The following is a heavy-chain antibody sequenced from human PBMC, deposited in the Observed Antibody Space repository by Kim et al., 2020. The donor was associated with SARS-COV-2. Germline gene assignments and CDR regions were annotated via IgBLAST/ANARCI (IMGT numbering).Heavy chain of an antibody. CDR3: ASDSSGWPNDAFDI. D-gene: IGHD6-19*01. Sequence: NPPLKSRVTISVDTSKNPFSLQLSSVTAADTAVYYCASDSSGWPNDAFDIWGQGTMVTVSS. V-gene: IGHV4-59*01. J-gene: IGHJ3*02.